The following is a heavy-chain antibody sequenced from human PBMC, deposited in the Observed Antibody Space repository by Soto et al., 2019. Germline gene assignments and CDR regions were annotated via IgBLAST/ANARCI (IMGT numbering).Heavy chain of an antibody. Sequence: GGSLRLSCAASGFTFSSYSMNWVRQAPGKGLEWVSYISSSSSTIYYADSVKGRFTISRDNAKNSLYLQMHSLRDAETAVYYCARVGYSYDYGPFDYWGQGTLVTVSS. CDR1: GFTFSSYS. D-gene: IGHD5-18*01. CDR2: ISSSSSTI. V-gene: IGHV3-48*02. CDR3: ARVGYSYDYGPFDY. J-gene: IGHJ4*02.